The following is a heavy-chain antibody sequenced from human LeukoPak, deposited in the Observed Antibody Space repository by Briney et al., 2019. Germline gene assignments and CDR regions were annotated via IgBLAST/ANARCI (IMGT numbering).Heavy chain of an antibody. D-gene: IGHD2-2*01. J-gene: IGHJ4*02. CDR3: ARAIVVVPADSNFDY. CDR2: ISAYNGNT. CDR1: GYTFTSYG. V-gene: IGHV1-18*01. Sequence: ASVKASCKASGYTFTSYGISWVRQAPGQGLEWMGWISAYNGNTNYAQKLQGRVTMTTDTSTSTAYMELRSLRSDDTAVYYCARAIVVVPADSNFDYWGQGTLVTVSS.